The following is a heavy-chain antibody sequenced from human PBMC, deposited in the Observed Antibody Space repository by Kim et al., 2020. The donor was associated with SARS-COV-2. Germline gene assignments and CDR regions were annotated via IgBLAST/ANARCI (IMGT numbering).Heavy chain of an antibody. V-gene: IGHV1-18*01. J-gene: IGHJ4*02. D-gene: IGHD4-17*01. Sequence: KLQGRVTMTTDTSSSTAYMELRSLRSDDTAVYYCARDRHGDYVGLRAFDYWGQGTLVTVSS. CDR3: ARDRHGDYVGLRAFDY.